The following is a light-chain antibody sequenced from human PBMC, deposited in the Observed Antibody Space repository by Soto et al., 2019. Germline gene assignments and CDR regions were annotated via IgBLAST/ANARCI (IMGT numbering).Light chain of an antibody. J-gene: IGKJ5*01. CDR1: QATGSY. CDR3: QQLKSYTIS. CDR2: AAS. Sequence: DIQLTQSPSFLSASVGDRVTITCRASQATGSYLAWYQQKPGKAPKLLIYAASTLQSGVPSRLSGSGSGTEFTFTTSSLQPEDFAIYYCQQLKSYTISFGQGTRLEIX. V-gene: IGKV1-9*01.